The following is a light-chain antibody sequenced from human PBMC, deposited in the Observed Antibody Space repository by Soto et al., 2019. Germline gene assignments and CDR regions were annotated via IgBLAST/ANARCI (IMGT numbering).Light chain of an antibody. Sequence: IVLAQSPATLSLSPGERATISCRASHSVANNYLAWYQQKHGQAPRLIIFAASSRATGVPHRFSGSGSGTDFTLTISSLEPEDFAVYYCQQRSNWPPEITFGQGTRLEIK. V-gene: IGKV3D-20*02. J-gene: IGKJ5*01. CDR3: QQRSNWPPEIT. CDR2: AAS. CDR1: HSVANNY.